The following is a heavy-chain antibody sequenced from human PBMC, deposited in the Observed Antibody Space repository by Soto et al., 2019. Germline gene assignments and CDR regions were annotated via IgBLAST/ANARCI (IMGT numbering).Heavy chain of an antibody. CDR3: ARGGYYDNNCVNLRHYGLDV. Sequence: QVQLVQSAGEMKKPGASVQVSCKASGYTFIRYGITWVRQAPGQGFEWMGWISPYDDSTIYAQKLQGRVTMTADTPTIIVNLTLRGLKSDDTAVYYVARGGYYDNNCVNLRHYGLDVWCQGTSVTVSS. CDR1: GYTFIRYG. D-gene: IGHD3-16*01. J-gene: IGHJ6*02. V-gene: IGHV1-18*01. CDR2: ISPYDDST.